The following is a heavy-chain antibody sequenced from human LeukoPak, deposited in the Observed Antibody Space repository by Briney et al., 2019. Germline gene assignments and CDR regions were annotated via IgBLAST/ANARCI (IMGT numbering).Heavy chain of an antibody. CDR3: AKAGAVAGTDWFDP. CDR1: GFTFSSYE. J-gene: IGHJ5*02. V-gene: IGHV3-48*03. CDR2: ISSSGSTI. Sequence: GGSLRLSCAASGFTFSSYEMNWVRQAPGKGLEWVSYISSSGSTIYYADSVKGRFTISRDNSKNTLYLQMNNLRAEDTAVYYCAKAGAVAGTDWFDPWGQGTLVTVSS. D-gene: IGHD6-19*01.